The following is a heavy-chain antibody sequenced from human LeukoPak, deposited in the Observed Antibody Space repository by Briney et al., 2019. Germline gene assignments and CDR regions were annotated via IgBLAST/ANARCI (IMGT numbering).Heavy chain of an antibody. CDR3: ARRLLRHGSGSYRSGGWFDP. CDR1: GGSFSGYY. D-gene: IGHD3-10*01. J-gene: IGHJ5*02. CDR2: INHSGST. Sequence: SETLSLTCAVYGGSFSGYYWSWIRQPPGKGLEWIGEINHSGSTDYNPSLKSRVTISVDTSKNQFSLKLSSVTAADTAVYYCARRLLRHGSGSYRSGGWFDPWGQGTLVTVSS. V-gene: IGHV4-34*01.